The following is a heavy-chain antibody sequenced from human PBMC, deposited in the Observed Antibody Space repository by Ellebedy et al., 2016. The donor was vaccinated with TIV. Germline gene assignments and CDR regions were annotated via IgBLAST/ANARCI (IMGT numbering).Heavy chain of an antibody. CDR1: GFIFSNYY. CDR2: ITEYGDTP. Sequence: PGGSLRLSCEASGFIFSNYYMHWVRQAPGKGLEWVARITEYGDTPFYADSVRGRFIISRDNTKNTVFLQMNSLRAEDTAHYYCVRDLSEYDWWGQGALVTVSS. D-gene: IGHD2/OR15-2a*01. V-gene: IGHV3-74*01. CDR3: VRDLSEYDW. J-gene: IGHJ4*02.